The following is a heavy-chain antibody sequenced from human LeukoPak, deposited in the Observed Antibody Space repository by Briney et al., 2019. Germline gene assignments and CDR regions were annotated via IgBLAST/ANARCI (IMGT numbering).Heavy chain of an antibody. CDR2: ISYDESNK. CDR1: GFTFSSYA. Sequence: GGSLRLSCAASGFTFSSYAMHWVRQAPGKGLEWVAVISYDESNKYYADSVKGRFTISRDNSKNTLYLQMNSLRAEDTAVYYCAIGLGVSWFDPWGQGTLVTVSS. CDR3: AIGLGVSWFDP. J-gene: IGHJ5*02. V-gene: IGHV3-30-3*01. D-gene: IGHD3-16*01.